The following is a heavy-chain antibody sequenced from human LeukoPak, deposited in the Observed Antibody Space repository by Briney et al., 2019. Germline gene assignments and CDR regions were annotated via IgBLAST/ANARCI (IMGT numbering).Heavy chain of an antibody. CDR3: TRESGSYHGNDY. V-gene: IGHV1-2*06. Sequence: ASVKVSCKASGYTFTNYHMHWVRQAPGQGLEWMGRINPNNGGTNYAQKFQGRVTMTGDTSISTAYMELSSLRSDDTAVYYCTRESGSYHGNDYWGQGTLVTVSS. CDR2: INPNNGGT. D-gene: IGHD1-26*01. CDR1: GYTFTNYH. J-gene: IGHJ4*02.